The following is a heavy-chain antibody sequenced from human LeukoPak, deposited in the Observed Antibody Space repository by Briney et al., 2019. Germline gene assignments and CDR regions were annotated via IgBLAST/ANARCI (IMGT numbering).Heavy chain of an antibody. CDR2: FDPEDGET. Sequence: GASEKVSCKVSGYTLTELSMHWVRQAPGKGLEWMGGFDPEDGETIYAQKFQGRVTMTEDTSTDTAYMELSSLRSEDTAVYYCATVLRSSSWYLTYFDYWGQGTLVTVSS. D-gene: IGHD6-13*01. J-gene: IGHJ4*02. CDR3: ATVLRSSSWYLTYFDY. CDR1: GYTLTELS. V-gene: IGHV1-24*01.